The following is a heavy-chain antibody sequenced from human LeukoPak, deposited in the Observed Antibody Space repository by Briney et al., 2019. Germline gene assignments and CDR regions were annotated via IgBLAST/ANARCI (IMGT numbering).Heavy chain of an antibody. Sequence: GGSLRLSCAGSGFTFSGYSLNWVRQAPGKGLEWVAFIRYDGSNKYYADSVKGRFTISRDNSKNTLYLQMNSLRAEDTAVYYCARGETGSSSPQDYFDYWGQGTLVTVSS. CDR3: ARGETGSSSPQDYFDY. CDR1: GFTFSGYS. V-gene: IGHV3-30*02. J-gene: IGHJ4*02. CDR2: IRYDGSNK. D-gene: IGHD6-13*01.